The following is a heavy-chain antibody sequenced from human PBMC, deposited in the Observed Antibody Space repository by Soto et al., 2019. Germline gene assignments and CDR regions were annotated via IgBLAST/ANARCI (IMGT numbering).Heavy chain of an antibody. V-gene: IGHV3-23*01. CDR1: GFTLSNYV. D-gene: IGHD6-6*01. CDR3: AKGPEQLVHGVFDC. CDR2: VEAGAGGAGT. J-gene: IGHJ4*02. Sequence: GGSLRLSCAAPGFTLSNYVMSWVRQAPGKGLEWVSGVEAGAGGAGTYVADSMKGRVTISRDNSKNTLYLQMNSLRAEDTAVYYCAKGPEQLVHGVFDCWGQGTLVTVSS.